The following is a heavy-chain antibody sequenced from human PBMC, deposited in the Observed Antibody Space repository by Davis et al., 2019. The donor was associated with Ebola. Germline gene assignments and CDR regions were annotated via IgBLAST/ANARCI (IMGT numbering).Heavy chain of an antibody. V-gene: IGHV5-51*01. CDR3: TRQGPTSWDS. CDR1: GYIFTSYW. CDR2: IFPDDSDT. D-gene: IGHD2-2*01. J-gene: IGHJ4*02. Sequence: GESLKISCQVSGYIFTSYWIGWVRQMPGKGLEWMGFIFPDDSDTTYSPSFQGQVTFSVDRSIRTAYLQWNSLKALDTAIYYCTRQGPTSWDSWGQGTLVTVSS.